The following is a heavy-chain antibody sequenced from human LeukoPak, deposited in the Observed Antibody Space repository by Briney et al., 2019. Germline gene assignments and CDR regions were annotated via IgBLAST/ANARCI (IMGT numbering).Heavy chain of an antibody. CDR1: GYSLTEFS. D-gene: IGHD3-22*01. CDR2: FDPEDGET. Sequence: ALVKVSCKVSGYSLTEFSMHWVRQAPGKGLEWMGGFDPEDGETVYAQKFQGRVIMTEDTSTDTAYMELSSLRSEDTAVYYCARDYSPHYDSSGYYPYWGQGTLVTVSS. J-gene: IGHJ4*02. CDR3: ARDYSPHYDSSGYYPY. V-gene: IGHV1-24*01.